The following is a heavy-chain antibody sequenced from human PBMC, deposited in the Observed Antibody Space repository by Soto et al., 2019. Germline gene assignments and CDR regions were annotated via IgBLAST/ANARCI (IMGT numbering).Heavy chain of an antibody. CDR3: ARDRRDVVPAAMGYYYGMDV. J-gene: IGHJ6*02. Sequence: VKGSCTAAGSTFPIYAMHWVSQANGQRLEWMGWINAGNGNTKYSQKFQGRVTITRDTSASTAYMELSSLRSEDTAVYYCARDRRDVVPAAMGYYYGMDVWGQGTTGTVAS. D-gene: IGHD2-2*01. CDR1: GSTFPIYA. V-gene: IGHV1-3*01. CDR2: INAGNGNT.